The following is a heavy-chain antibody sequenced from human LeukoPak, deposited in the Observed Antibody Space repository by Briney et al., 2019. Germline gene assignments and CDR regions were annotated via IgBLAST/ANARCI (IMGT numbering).Heavy chain of an antibody. V-gene: IGHV4-39*01. Sequence: SETLSLTRTVSGGSVSSRSYYWGWIRQPPGKGLVWVGSIYYSGSTYYNPSLKSRVTISVDTSKNHFSLKLSSVTAADTAVYYCARHLSSYYYYMDVWGKGTTVTVS. J-gene: IGHJ6*03. D-gene: IGHD5/OR15-5a*01. CDR2: IYYSGST. CDR1: GGSVSSRSYY. CDR3: ARHLSSYYYYMDV.